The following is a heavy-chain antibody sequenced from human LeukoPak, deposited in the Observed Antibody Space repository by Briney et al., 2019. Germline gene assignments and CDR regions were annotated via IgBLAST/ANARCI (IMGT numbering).Heavy chain of an antibody. Sequence: PGGSLRLSCAASGFTFSSYAMSWVRQAPGKGLEWVSAISGSGGSTYYADSVKGRFTISRDNSKNTLYLQMNSLRAEDTAVYYCAKDPQLLLWFGELRPYFDYWGQGTLVTVSS. CDR3: AKDPQLLLWFGELRPYFDY. CDR2: ISGSGGST. V-gene: IGHV3-23*01. J-gene: IGHJ4*02. CDR1: GFTFSSYA. D-gene: IGHD3-10*01.